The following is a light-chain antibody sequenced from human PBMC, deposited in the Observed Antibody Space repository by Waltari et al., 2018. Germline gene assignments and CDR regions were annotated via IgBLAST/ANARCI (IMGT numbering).Light chain of an antibody. CDR3: SSYTSSGTLVV. CDR1: SRDVGDYNY. J-gene: IGLJ2*01. CDR2: DVT. Sequence: QSALTQPASVSGSPGQSITISCTGTSRDVGDYNYVSCYHQHTGKAPKLMIYDVTNRPSGVSNRFSGSKSGNTASLTISGLQADDEADYYCSSYTSSGTLVVFGGGTKLTVL. V-gene: IGLV2-14*03.